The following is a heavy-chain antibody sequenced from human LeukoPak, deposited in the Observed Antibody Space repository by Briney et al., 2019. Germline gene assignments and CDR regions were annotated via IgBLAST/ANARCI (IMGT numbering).Heavy chain of an antibody. CDR3: ARHSLRMGKGGFDP. V-gene: IGHV1-2*02. CDR2: INPDSGDT. CDR1: GYTFTDYY. Sequence: ASVKVSCKASGYTFTDYYMHWVRQAPGQGLEWMGWINPDSGDTNYAQKFQARVTMTGDTSISTAYLQWSSLKASDTAMYYCARHSLRMGKGGFDPWGQGTLVTVSS. J-gene: IGHJ5*02. D-gene: IGHD2-21*01.